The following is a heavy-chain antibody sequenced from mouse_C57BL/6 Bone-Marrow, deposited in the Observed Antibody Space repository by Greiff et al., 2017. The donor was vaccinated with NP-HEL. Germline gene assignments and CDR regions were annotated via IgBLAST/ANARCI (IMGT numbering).Heavy chain of an antibody. CDR1: GFTFSSYA. Sequence: EVKLMESGGGLVKPGGSLKLSCAASGFTFSSYAMSWVRQTPEKRLEWVATISDGGSYTYYPDNVKGRFTISRDNAKNNLYLQMRHLKSEDTAMDYCARELGVVALYAMDYWGQGTSVTVSS. V-gene: IGHV5-4*01. CDR3: ARELGVVALYAMDY. D-gene: IGHD1-1*01. J-gene: IGHJ4*01. CDR2: ISDGGSYT.